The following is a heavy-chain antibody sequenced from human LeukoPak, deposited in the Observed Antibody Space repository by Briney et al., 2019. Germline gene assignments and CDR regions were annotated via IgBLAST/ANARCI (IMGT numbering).Heavy chain of an antibody. CDR2: MNPKNDRT. V-gene: IGHV1-8*01. J-gene: IGHJ6*03. D-gene: IGHD6-19*01. CDR1: VYTFTRYD. CDR3: ARAVEGSGWWGNYYYYYYMDV. Sequence: ASVKVSHKASVYTFTRYDINWVRQAAGQGLEWMGWMNPKNDRTGYAQKFQGRVTMTTDTSISIAYMELSSLTSEDTAVYYCARAVEGSGWWGNYYYYYYMDVWGKGTTVTVS.